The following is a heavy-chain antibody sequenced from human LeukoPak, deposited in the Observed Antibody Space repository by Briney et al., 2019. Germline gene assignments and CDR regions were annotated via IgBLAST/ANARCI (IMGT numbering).Heavy chain of an antibody. V-gene: IGHV3-74*01. Sequence: GGSLRLSCAASGFTFRNHWMHWVRQAPGNGLVWVARIHSDGSVISYADSVRGRFTISRDNAQNTLYLQMNSLRGEDTAVYYCAKDLYYDSSGPTLPDYWGQGTLVTVSS. CDR3: AKDLYYDSSGPTLPDY. D-gene: IGHD3-22*01. J-gene: IGHJ4*02. CDR1: GFTFRNHW. CDR2: IHSDGSVI.